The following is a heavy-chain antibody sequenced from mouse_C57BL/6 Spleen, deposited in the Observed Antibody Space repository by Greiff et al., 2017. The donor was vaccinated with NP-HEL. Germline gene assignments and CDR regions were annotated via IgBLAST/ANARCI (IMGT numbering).Heavy chain of an antibody. V-gene: IGHV1-63*01. CDR1: GYTFTNYW. D-gene: IGHD1-1*01. Sequence: VKLMESGAELVRPGTSVKMSCKASGYTFTNYWIGWAKQRPGHGLEWIGDIYPGGGYTNYNEKFKGKATLTADKSSSTAYMQFSSLTSEDSAIYYCARGGGSSLYWYFDVWGTGTTVTVSS. J-gene: IGHJ1*03. CDR2: IYPGGGYT. CDR3: ARGGGSSLYWYFDV.